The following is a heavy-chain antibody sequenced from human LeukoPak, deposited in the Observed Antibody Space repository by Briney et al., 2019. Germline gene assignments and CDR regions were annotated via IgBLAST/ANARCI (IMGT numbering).Heavy chain of an antibody. CDR3: ARGGSYYFYNGMDV. V-gene: IGHV1-69*04. Sequence: VASVRVSCKAYGGTFGSYGINWVRQAPGLGLEWMARIIPVVGILNYAQKFQGRVTITADNSTSTAYMELSSLRSDDTAVYYCARGGSYYFYNGMDVWGQGTTVTVSS. CDR1: GGTFGSYG. D-gene: IGHD1-1*01. J-gene: IGHJ6*02. CDR2: IIPVVGIL.